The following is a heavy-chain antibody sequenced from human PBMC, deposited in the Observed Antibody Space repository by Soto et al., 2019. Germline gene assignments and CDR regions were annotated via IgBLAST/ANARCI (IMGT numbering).Heavy chain of an antibody. Sequence: RGSLRLSCAASAFTFNNYAMSWVRQAPGKGLEWVSGIGGSGRTTYYADSVKGRFTISRDNSNNTLFLQMNSLRAEDTAVYYCAKSRYSDSSGDFYDYWGQGTLVTVSS. CDR3: AKSRYSDSSGDFYDY. D-gene: IGHD3-22*01. CDR2: IGGSGRTT. CDR1: AFTFNNYA. V-gene: IGHV3-23*01. J-gene: IGHJ4*02.